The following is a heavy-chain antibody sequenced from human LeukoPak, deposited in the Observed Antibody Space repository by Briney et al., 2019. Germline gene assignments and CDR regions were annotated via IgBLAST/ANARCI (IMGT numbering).Heavy chain of an antibody. CDR3: AKSMTLQWRGFFDL. J-gene: IGHJ2*01. V-gene: IGHV3-23*01. CDR2: ISDSGANT. CDR1: GFTFSTYA. Sequence: GGSLRLSCAASGFTFSTYAMSWVRQTPGKGLEWVSTISDSGANTYYADSVRGRFTISRDNSKNTLYLQKNSLRADDTAIYYCAKSMTLQWRGFFDLWGRGTHVTVSS. D-gene: IGHD6-19*01.